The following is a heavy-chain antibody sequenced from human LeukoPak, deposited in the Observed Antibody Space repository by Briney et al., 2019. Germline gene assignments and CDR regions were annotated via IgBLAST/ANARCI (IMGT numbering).Heavy chain of an antibody. J-gene: IGHJ4*02. CDR3: ARDSGYSGYDLFDY. CDR1: GFTFSTYD. V-gene: IGHV3-48*01. D-gene: IGHD5-12*01. CDR2: ISSGASSI. Sequence: GGSLRLSCAASGFTFSTYDMNWVRQAPGKGLEWISYISSGASSIYYSDSVQGRFTISRDNAKNSLYLQMNSLRAEDTAVYYCARDSGYSGYDLFDYWGQGTLVTVSS.